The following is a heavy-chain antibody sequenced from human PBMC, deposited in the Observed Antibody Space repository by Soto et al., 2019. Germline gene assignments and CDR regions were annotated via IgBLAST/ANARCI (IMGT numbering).Heavy chain of an antibody. CDR2: IIPIFGTA. D-gene: IGHD1-26*01. CDR1: GGTFSSYS. J-gene: IGHJ3*02. V-gene: IGHV1-69*13. Sequence: SVKVSCKASGGTFSSYSISWVRQAPGQGLEWMGGIIPIFGTANYAQKFQGRVTITADESTSTAYMELSSLRSEDTAVYYCARVFGSYAGAFDIWGQGTMVTVSS. CDR3: ARVFGSYAGAFDI.